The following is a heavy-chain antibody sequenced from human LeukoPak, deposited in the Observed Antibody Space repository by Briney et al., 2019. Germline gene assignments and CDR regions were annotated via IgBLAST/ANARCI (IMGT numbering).Heavy chain of an antibody. V-gene: IGHV3-15*01. CDR1: GFTFSDAW. D-gene: IGHD5-12*01. CDR3: STDRSGTGYDYPYYYYYYMDV. Sequence: GGSLRLSCAASGFTFSDAWMSWVRQAPGKGLEWVGRIRRKSEGETTDYAAPVKGRFTISRDDSKNTLYLQMSSLKTDDTALYYCSTDRSGTGYDYPYYYYYYMDVWGKGTTVTVSS. J-gene: IGHJ6*03. CDR2: IRRKSEGETT.